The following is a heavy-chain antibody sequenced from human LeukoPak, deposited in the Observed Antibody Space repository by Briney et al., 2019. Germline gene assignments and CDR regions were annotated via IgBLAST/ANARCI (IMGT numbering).Heavy chain of an antibody. CDR3: ARERRYYYDSSGYYPLFYY. J-gene: IGHJ4*02. D-gene: IGHD3-22*01. V-gene: IGHV4-31*03. CDR1: GGSISSGGYY. Sequence: SETLSLTCTVSGGSISSGGYYWSWIRQHPGKGLEWIGYIYYSGSTYYNPSLKSRVTISVDTSKNQFSLKLSSVTAADTAVYYCARERRYYYDSSGYYPLFYYWGQGTLVTVSS. CDR2: IYYSGST.